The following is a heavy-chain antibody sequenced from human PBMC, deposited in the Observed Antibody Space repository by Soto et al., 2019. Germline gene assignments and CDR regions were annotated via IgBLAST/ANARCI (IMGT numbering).Heavy chain of an antibody. V-gene: IGHV3-74*01. CDR2: INSDGSST. CDR1: GFTFSSYW. J-gene: IGHJ6*02. CDR3: ARVRIAVASNTAGCMDI. D-gene: IGHD6-13*01. Sequence: EVQLVESGGGLVQPGGSLRLSCAASGFTFSSYWMHWVRQAPGKGLVWVSRINSDGSSTSDADSVKGRFTISRDNAKNTLYLQMNSLRAEDTAVYNCARVRIAVASNTAGCMDIWGQGTTVTVSS.